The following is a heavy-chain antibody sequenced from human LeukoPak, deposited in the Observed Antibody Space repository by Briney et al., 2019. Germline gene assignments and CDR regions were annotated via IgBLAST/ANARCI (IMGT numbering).Heavy chain of an antibody. CDR2: INHSGST. CDR1: GGSFSGYY. V-gene: IGHV4-34*01. J-gene: IGHJ6*03. D-gene: IGHD3-10*01. Sequence: SETLSLTCAVYGGSFSGYYWSWIRQPPGKGLEWIGEINHSGSTNYNPSLKSRVTISVDTSKNQFSLKLSSVTAADTAVYYCARLGMVRGERYYYYYYYMDVWGKGTTVTISS. CDR3: ARLGMVRGERYYYYYYYMDV.